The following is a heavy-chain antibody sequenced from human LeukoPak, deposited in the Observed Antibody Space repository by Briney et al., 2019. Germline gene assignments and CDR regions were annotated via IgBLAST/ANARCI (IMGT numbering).Heavy chain of an antibody. Sequence: SETLSLTCTVSGGSISSYYWSWIRQPPGKGLEWIGYIYYSGSTNYNPSLRSRVTISVDTSKNQFSLKLSSVTAADTAVYYCARELGTVDYWGQGTLVTVSS. D-gene: IGHD7-27*01. J-gene: IGHJ4*02. CDR3: ARELGTVDY. CDR2: IYYSGST. CDR1: GGSISSYY. V-gene: IGHV4-59*12.